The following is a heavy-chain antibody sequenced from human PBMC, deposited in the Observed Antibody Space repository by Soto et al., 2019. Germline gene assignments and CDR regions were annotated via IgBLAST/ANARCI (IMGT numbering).Heavy chain of an antibody. D-gene: IGHD3-9*01. J-gene: IGHJ5*02. CDR3: ARRLRYFEKDWFDP. CDR1: GFSLSTSGVG. V-gene: IGHV2-5*02. CDR2: IYWDDDK. Sequence: SGPTLVKPTQTLTLTCTFSGFSLSTSGVGVGWIRQPPGKALEWLALIYWDDDKRYSPSLKSRLTITKDTSKNQVVLTMTNMDPVDTATYYCARRLRYFEKDWFDPWGQGTLVTVSS.